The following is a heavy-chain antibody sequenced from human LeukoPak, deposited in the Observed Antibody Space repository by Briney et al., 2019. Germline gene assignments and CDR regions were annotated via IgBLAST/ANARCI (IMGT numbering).Heavy chain of an antibody. D-gene: IGHD1-14*01. CDR2: IWYDGSNK. CDR1: GFTFSSYG. J-gene: IGHJ6*03. V-gene: IGHV3-33*06. Sequence: GGSLRLSCAASGFTFSSYGMHWVRQAPGKGLEWVAVIWYDGSNKYYADSVKGRFTISRDNSKNTLYLQMNSLRAEDTAVYYCAKTTSNYYYYYMDAWGKGTTVTVSS. CDR3: AKTTSNYYYYYMDA.